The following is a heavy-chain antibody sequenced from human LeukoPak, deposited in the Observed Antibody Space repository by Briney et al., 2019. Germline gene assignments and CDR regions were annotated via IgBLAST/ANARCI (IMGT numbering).Heavy chain of an antibody. CDR3: ARSSIAAADDYYYYGMDV. J-gene: IGHJ6*02. V-gene: IGHV1-69*13. CDR2: IIPIFGTA. CDR1: GGTFSSYA. Sequence: SVKVSCKASGGTFSSYAISWVRQAPGQGLEWMGGIIPIFGTANYAQKFQGRVTITADESTSTAYMELSSLRSEDTAVYYCARSSIAAADDYYYYGMDVWGQGTTVTVSS. D-gene: IGHD6-13*01.